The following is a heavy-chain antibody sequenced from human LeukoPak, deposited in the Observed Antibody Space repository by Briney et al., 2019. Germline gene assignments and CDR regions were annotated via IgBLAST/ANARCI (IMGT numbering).Heavy chain of an antibody. CDR1: GFIFNSHS. V-gene: IGHV3-49*04. Sequence: SLRLSCAASGFIFNSHSMNWVRQAPGKGLEWVGFIRSKAYGGTTEYAASVKGRFTISRDDSKSIAYLQMNSLKTEDTAVYYCTRDFRGVIVWGQGTLVTVSS. J-gene: IGHJ4*02. D-gene: IGHD3-10*01. CDR3: TRDFRGVIV. CDR2: IRSKAYGGTT.